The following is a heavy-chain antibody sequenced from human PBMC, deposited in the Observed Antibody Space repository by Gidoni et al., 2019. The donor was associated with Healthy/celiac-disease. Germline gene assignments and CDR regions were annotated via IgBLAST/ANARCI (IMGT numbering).Heavy chain of an antibody. V-gene: IGHV4-39*01. J-gene: IGHJ4*02. CDR2: IYYSGST. CDR1: GGSISSSSYY. D-gene: IGHD4-17*01. Sequence: QLQLQESGPGLVKPSETLSLTCTVSGGSISSSSYYWGWIRQPPGKGLEWIGSIYYSGSTYYNPSLKSRVTISVDTSKNQFSLKLSSVTAADTAVYYCARHVGGSYGPDYWGQGTLVTVSS. CDR3: ARHVGGSYGPDY.